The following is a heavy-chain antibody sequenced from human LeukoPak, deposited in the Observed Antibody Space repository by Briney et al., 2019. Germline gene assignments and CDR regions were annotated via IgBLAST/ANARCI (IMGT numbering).Heavy chain of an antibody. J-gene: IGHJ4*02. CDR3: AKRDSSGYYYFDY. CDR1: GFTFINYV. D-gene: IGHD6-19*01. CDR2: IIGSGGST. V-gene: IGHV3-23*01. Sequence: PGGSLRLSFAASGFTFINYVMTWVRQAPGKGLEWVSGIIGSGGSTYYADSVKGRFTISRDNSKNTLYLQVNSLRVEDTAVYYCAKRDSSGYYYFDYWGQGTLVTVSS.